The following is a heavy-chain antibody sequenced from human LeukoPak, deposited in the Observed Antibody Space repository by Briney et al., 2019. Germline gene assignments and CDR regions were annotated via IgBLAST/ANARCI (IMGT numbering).Heavy chain of an antibody. J-gene: IGHJ4*01. Sequence: GGSLRLSCAASGFTFSSYGMHWVRQAPGKGLEWVAVISCDGSNKYYADSVKGRFTISRDNSKNTLYLQMNSLRAEDTAVYYCAKNFGGSYAYGDYWGQGTLVTVSS. CDR2: ISCDGSNK. CDR1: GFTFSSYG. D-gene: IGHD1-26*01. V-gene: IGHV3-30*18. CDR3: AKNFGGSYAYGDY.